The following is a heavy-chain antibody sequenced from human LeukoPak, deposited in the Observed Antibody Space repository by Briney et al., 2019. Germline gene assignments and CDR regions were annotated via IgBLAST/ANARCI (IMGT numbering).Heavy chain of an antibody. CDR1: GFSLDIYA. Sequence: GSVRAYCMAFGFSLDIYAIQWVRHATGQRHKWIAWINAGNGKTKYPQKFQGRSTITRDTSANTAYMERSSLRSENTTVYNSARGMWKATSLQHYLDYWRQGTLVTLTS. D-gene: IGHD1-1*01. CDR2: INAGNGKT. V-gene: IGHV1-3*01. J-gene: IGHJ4*02. CDR3: ARGMWKATSLQHYLDY.